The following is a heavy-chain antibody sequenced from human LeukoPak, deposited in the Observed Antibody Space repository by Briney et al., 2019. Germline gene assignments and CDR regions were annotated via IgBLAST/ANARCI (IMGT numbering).Heavy chain of an antibody. CDR2: ISGSGGDT. Sequence: GGSLRLSCAASGFTFSSYAMSRVRQTPGKGLEWVSSISGSGGDTYYADSVKGRFTTSRDNSKNTLYLQMNSLRAEDTAVYYCAKVGGLGTRSYWGQGTLVTVSS. J-gene: IGHJ4*02. CDR1: GFTFSSYA. V-gene: IGHV3-23*01. CDR3: AKVGGLGTRSY. D-gene: IGHD1-14*01.